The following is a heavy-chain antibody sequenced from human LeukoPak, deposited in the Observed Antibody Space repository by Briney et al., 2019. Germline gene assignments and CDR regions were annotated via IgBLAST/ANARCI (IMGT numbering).Heavy chain of an antibody. CDR1: GGSVSTSDYY. CDR3: ARVFDS. CDR2: VFYTGKT. J-gene: IGHJ4*02. Sequence: SETLSLTCTVSGGSVSTSDYYWGWIRQSPVKGLEWIGDVFYTGKTNYNPSLRGRATISIDASKNQFSLKLTYVTAADTAVYYCARVFDSWGQGTLVTVSS. V-gene: IGHV4-39*07.